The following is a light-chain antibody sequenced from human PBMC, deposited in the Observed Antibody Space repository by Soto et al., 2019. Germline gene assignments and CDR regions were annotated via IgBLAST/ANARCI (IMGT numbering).Light chain of an antibody. V-gene: IGLV4-69*01. J-gene: IGLJ2*01. CDR2: VNSDGSH. CDR1: SGQSSYA. CDR3: QTWGTGKV. Sequence: QPVLTQSPSASASLGASVKLTCTLSSGQSSYAIAWHQQQPEKGPRYLMKVNSDGSHRKGDGIPDRFSGSSSGAERYLTISSLQSEDEADYYWQTWGTGKVFGGGTKLTVL.